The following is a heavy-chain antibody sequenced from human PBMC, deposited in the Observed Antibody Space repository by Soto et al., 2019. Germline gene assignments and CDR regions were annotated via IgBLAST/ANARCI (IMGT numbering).Heavy chain of an antibody. Sequence: PGGSLRLSCAASGFTFSSSGMHWVRQAPGKGLEWVAVISYDGSNKYYADSVKGRFTISRDNSKNTLYLQMNSLRAEDTAVYYCASRFSSSWSALDYWGQGTLVTVSS. D-gene: IGHD6-13*01. CDR1: GFTFSSSG. CDR2: ISYDGSNK. J-gene: IGHJ4*02. CDR3: ASRFSSSWSALDY. V-gene: IGHV3-30*03.